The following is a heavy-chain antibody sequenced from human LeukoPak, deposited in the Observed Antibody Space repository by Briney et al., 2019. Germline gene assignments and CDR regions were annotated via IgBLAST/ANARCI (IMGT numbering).Heavy chain of an antibody. CDR3: AKDPAYSGSYYRVPGYYFDY. CDR2: IWYDGSNK. Sequence: GRSLRLSCAASGFTFSSYGMHWVRQAPGKGLEWVAVIWYDGSNKYYADSVKGRFTISRDNSKNTLYLQMNSLRAEDTAVYYCAKDPAYSGSYYRVPGYYFDYWGQGTLVTVSS. CDR1: GFTFSSYG. J-gene: IGHJ4*02. V-gene: IGHV3-33*06. D-gene: IGHD1-26*01.